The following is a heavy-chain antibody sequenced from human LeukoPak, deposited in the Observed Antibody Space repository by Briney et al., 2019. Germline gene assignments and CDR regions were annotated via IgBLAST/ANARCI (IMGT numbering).Heavy chain of an antibody. CDR2: IYPGDSDT. V-gene: IGHV5-51*01. J-gene: IGHJ4*02. D-gene: IGHD2-2*02. CDR1: GYSFTSYW. CDR3: ARPYCSSTSCYNRGFDY. Sequence: GESLKISCKGSGYSFTSYWIGWVRPMPGKGLEWMGIIYPGDSDTRYSPSFQGQVTISADKSISTAYLQWSSLKASDTAMYYCARPYCSSTSCYNRGFDYWGQGTLVTVSS.